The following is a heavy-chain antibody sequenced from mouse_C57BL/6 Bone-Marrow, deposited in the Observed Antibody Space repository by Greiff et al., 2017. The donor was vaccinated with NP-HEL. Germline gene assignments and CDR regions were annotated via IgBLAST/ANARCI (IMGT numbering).Heavy chain of an antibody. J-gene: IGHJ1*03. CDR1: GYTFTDYY. D-gene: IGHD1-1*01. Sequence: QVQLQQSGPELVKPGASVKISCKASGYTFTDYYINWVKQRPGQGLEWIGWIFPGSGSTYYNEKFKGKATLTVDKSSSTAYMLLSSLTSEDSAVYFCARRGDRTLTGYFDVWGTGTTVTVSS. CDR2: IFPGSGST. CDR3: ARRGDRTLTGYFDV. V-gene: IGHV1-75*01.